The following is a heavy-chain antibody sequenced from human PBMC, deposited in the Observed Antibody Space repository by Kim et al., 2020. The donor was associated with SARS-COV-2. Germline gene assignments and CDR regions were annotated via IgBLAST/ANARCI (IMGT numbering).Heavy chain of an antibody. CDR2: INAGNANT. D-gene: IGHD6-19*01. V-gene: IGHV1-3*01. Sequence: ASVKVSCKASGYTFPNYAMHWVRQAPGQRLEWMGWINAGNANTKYSQRFQGRVTITRDTSANTVYMELSSLTSEDTAVYYCARSYTSGWDYWGQGTLVTVSS. CDR3: ARSYTSGWDY. J-gene: IGHJ4*02. CDR1: GYTFPNYA.